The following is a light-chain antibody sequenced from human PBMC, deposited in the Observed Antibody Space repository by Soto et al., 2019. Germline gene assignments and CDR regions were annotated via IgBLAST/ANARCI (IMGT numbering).Light chain of an antibody. V-gene: IGLV1-47*01. CDR1: SSNIGNNY. CDR2: RNN. Sequence: QSVLTQPPSASGTPGQRVTISCSGSSSNIGNNYVYWYQHLPGTAPKLLMYRNNQRPSGVPDRFSGSKSGTSASLAISVLRSEDEADYYCAAWDDSLSCPVFGGGTKLTVL. CDR3: AAWDDSLSCPV. J-gene: IGLJ3*02.